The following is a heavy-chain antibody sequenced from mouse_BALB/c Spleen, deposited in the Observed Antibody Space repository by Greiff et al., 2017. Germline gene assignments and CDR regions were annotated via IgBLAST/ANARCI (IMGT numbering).Heavy chain of an antibody. CDR1: GFNIKDTY. CDR2: IDPANGNT. J-gene: IGHJ2*01. CDR3: ARDYYGSYFDY. Sequence: EVQLQQSGAELVKPGASVKLSCTASGFNIKDTYMHWVKQRPEQGLEWIGRIDPANGNTKYDPKFQGKATITADTSSNTAYLQLSSLTSEDTAVYYCARDYYGSYFDYWCQGTTLTVSS. D-gene: IGHD1-1*01. V-gene: IGHV14-3*02.